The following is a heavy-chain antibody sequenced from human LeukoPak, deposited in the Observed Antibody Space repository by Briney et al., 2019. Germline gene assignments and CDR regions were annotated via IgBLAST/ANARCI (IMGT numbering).Heavy chain of an antibody. J-gene: IGHJ5*02. CDR3: APTPLGYCSSTSCP. CDR1: GFTFSSYS. CDR2: ISSSSSYI. D-gene: IGHD2-2*01. V-gene: IGHV3-21*01. Sequence: GVSLRLSCAASGFTFSSYSTNWVRQAPGKGLEWVSSISSSSSYIYYADSVKGRFTISRDNAKNSLYLQMNSLRAEDTAVYYCAPTPLGYCSSTSCPWGQGTLVTVSS.